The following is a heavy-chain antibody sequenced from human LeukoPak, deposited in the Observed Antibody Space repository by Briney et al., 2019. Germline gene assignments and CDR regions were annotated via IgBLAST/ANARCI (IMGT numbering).Heavy chain of an antibody. D-gene: IGHD6-13*01. CDR3: ARGGQYSSRTKGAFDI. CDR2: ISGSGGST. J-gene: IGHJ3*02. Sequence: HPGGSLRLSCAASGFPLSSYAMSWVRQAPGKGLEWVSAISGSGGSTYYADSVKGRFTISRDNSKNTLYLQMNSLRAEDTAVYYWARGGQYSSRTKGAFDIWGQGTRVTVSS. V-gene: IGHV3-23*01. CDR1: GFPLSSYA.